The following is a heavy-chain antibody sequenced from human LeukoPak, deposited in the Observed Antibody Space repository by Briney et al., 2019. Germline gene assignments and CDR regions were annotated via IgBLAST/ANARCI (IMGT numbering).Heavy chain of an antibody. J-gene: IGHJ4*02. D-gene: IGHD2-21*01. V-gene: IGHV3-30*04. CDR1: GFTFSSYA. CDR2: ISYDGSNK. CDR3: VKDLPGGSGDPSMFTAY. Sequence: PGGSLRLSCAASGFTFSSYAMHWVRQAPGKGLEWVAVISYDGSNKYYADSVKGRFTISRDNSKNTLYLQMNSLRAEDTAVYYCVKDLPGGSGDPSMFTAYWGQGTLVSVSS.